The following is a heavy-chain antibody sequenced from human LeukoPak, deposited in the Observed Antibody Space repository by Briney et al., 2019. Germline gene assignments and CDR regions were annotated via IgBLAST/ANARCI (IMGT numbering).Heavy chain of an antibody. CDR3: ASNTVTSSPPLDY. D-gene: IGHD4-17*01. Sequence: SETLSLTCTVSGGSISSYYWSWIRQPAGKGLEWIGEINHSGSTNYNPSLKSRVTISVDTSKNQFSLKLSSVTAADTAVYYCASNTVTSSPPLDYWGQGTLVTVSS. J-gene: IGHJ4*02. V-gene: IGHV4-34*01. CDR1: GGSISSYY. CDR2: INHSGST.